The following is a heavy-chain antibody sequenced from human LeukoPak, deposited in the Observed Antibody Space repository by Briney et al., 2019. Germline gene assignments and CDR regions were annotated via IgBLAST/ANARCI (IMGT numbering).Heavy chain of an antibody. J-gene: IGHJ4*02. D-gene: IGHD3-10*01. V-gene: IGHV3-7*02. CDR1: GLTFSTFW. CDR2: IKQEGGGK. Sequence: GGSLRLSCAVSGLTFSTFWRNRVRQAAGKGLEWVARIKQEGGGKKYVDSVKGRFTISRDNAEKSLYLQMNSLGPEDTAVYYCAAGSSVDFWGQGTLVTVSS. CDR3: AAGSSVDF.